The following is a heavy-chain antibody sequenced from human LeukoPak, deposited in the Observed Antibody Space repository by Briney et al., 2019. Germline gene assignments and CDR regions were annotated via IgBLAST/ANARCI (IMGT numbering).Heavy chain of an antibody. J-gene: IGHJ4*02. CDR2: INHSGST. D-gene: IGHD3-3*01. Sequence: SETLSLTCAVYGGSFSGYYWSWIRQPPGKGLEWIGEINHSGSTNYNPSLKSQVTISVDTSKNQFSLKLSSVTAADTAVYYCARVVWFLDYWGQGTLVTVSS. V-gene: IGHV4-34*01. CDR3: ARVVWFLDY. CDR1: GGSFSGYY.